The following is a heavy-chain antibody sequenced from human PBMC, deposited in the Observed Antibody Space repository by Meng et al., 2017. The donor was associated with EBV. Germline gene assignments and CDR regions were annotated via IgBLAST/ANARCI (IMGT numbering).Heavy chain of an antibody. CDR1: GYTFRSYG. D-gene: IGHD3-22*01. Sequence: VKLVQTVDELKKPGATFKVSCNASGYTFRSYGISWLRLAPGQGLEWKGWISAYNGNTNYAQKLQGRVTMTTDTSTSTAYMELRSLRSDDTAVYYCARDGRLYDTPSPFDYWGQGTLVTVSS. CDR2: ISAYNGNT. CDR3: ARDGRLYDTPSPFDY. J-gene: IGHJ4*02. V-gene: IGHV1-18*01.